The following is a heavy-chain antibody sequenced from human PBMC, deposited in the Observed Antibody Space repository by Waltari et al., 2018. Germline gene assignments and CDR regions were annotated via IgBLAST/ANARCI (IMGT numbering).Heavy chain of an antibody. J-gene: IGHJ5*02. Sequence: QVQLQQWGAGLLKPSETLSLTCAVYGGGSFSDYYWNWIRQPPGKGLEWIGEINHSGSPNFTPSLKNRLTISLDTSKTQFSLKMRSVTAADTAVYYCARADRGRSGKYASPAWGPWGQGTLVTVSS. CDR1: GGGSFSDYY. D-gene: IGHD1-26*01. CDR3: ARADRGRSGKYASPAWGP. CDR2: INHSGSP. V-gene: IGHV4-34*01.